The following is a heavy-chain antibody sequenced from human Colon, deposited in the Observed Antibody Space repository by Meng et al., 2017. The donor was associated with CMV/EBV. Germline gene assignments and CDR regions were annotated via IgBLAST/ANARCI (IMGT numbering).Heavy chain of an antibody. CDR2: INHSGST. CDR3: ARRSPGVRWFDP. D-gene: IGHD3-10*01. V-gene: IGHV4-34*01. Sequence: ESLKISCTASGFAFSRYTMNWVRQAPGKGLEWIGEINHSGSTNYNPSLKSRVTISVDTSKNQFSLKLSSVTAADTAVYYCARRSPGVRWFDPWGQGTLVTVSS. J-gene: IGHJ5*02. CDR1: GFAFSRYT.